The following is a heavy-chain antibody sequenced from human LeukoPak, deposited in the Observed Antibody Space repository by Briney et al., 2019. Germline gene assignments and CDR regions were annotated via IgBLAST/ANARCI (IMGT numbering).Heavy chain of an antibody. CDR2: IKSKTDGGTT. CDR3: TTDSGSYYDAFDI. CDR1: GFTFSNAW. J-gene: IGHJ3*02. D-gene: IGHD1-26*01. Sequence: GGSLRLSCAASGFTFSNAWMSWVRQAPGKGREWVGSIKSKTDGGTTDYAAPVKGRFTISRDDSKNTLYLQMNSLKTEDTAVYYCTTDSGSYYDAFDIWGQGTMVTVSS. V-gene: IGHV3-15*01.